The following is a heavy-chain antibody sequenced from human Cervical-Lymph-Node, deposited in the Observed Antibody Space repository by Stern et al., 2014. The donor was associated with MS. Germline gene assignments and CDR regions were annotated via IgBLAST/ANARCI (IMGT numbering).Heavy chain of an antibody. V-gene: IGHV2-70*15. Sequence: QVTLRESGPALVKPSQTLTLTCTFSGFSLSTTGLCVSWIRQPPGKALEWLARIDWDDAKYYRTSLKTRLTISKDTSKNQVVLTMTSMDPVDTATYYCARIGGSSGWGPFDYWGQGSLVTVSS. CDR1: GFSLSTTGLC. CDR2: IDWDDAK. D-gene: IGHD6-19*01. J-gene: IGHJ4*02. CDR3: ARIGGSSGWGPFDY.